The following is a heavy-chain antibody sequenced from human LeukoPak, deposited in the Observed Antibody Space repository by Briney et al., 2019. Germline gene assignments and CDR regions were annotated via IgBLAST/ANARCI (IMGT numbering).Heavy chain of an antibody. J-gene: IGHJ4*02. D-gene: IGHD1-26*01. Sequence: PSETLSLTCTISGGSVSSSNWWGWIRQPPGKGLEWIGSIYHSGSTYYNPSLKSRVTISVDTSKNQFSLKLSSVTAADTAVYYCARVGRSLPFDYWGQGTLVTVSS. CDR2: IYHSGST. CDR1: GGSVSSSNW. CDR3: ARVGRSLPFDY. V-gene: IGHV4-38-2*02.